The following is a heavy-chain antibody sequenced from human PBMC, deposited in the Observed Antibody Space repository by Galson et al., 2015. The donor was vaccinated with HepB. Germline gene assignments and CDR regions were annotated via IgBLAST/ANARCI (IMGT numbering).Heavy chain of an antibody. Sequence: SLRLSCAASGFTFSSYAMSWVRQAPGKGLEWVSAISGSGGSTYYADSVKGRFTISRDNSKNTLYLQMNSLRAEDTAVYYCAKWRLRGGVYYYYGMDVWGQGTTVTVSS. V-gene: IGHV3-23*01. J-gene: IGHJ6*02. CDR1: GFTFSSYA. CDR2: ISGSGGST. D-gene: IGHD3-10*01. CDR3: AKWRLRGGVYYYYGMDV.